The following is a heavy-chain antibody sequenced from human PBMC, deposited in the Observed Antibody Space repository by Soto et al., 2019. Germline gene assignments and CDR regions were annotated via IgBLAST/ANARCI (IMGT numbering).Heavy chain of an antibody. CDR2: ISYDGSSK. CDR3: SKDRRGGRDVLDS. J-gene: IGHJ4*02. D-gene: IGHD2-8*01. CDR1: GFSFSNYG. V-gene: IGHV3-30*18. Sequence: GGSLRLSCAASGFSFSNYGMHWVRQAPGKGLEWVAVISYDGSSKYHADSVKGRFTISRDNSKNTLHLQMNSLRAEDTAVYYCSKDRRGGRDVLDSSGQGTPVTVS.